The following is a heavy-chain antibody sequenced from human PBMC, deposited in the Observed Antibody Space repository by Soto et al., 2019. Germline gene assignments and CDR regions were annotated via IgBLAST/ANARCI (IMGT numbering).Heavy chain of an antibody. Sequence: EVRLLESGGGSAQPGGSRRLSCAASGFTFSSSAMNWVRQAPGKGLEWVSSIRVGGGDTFYADSVRGRFTVSRDISRNTLYLQMNSLRAEDTAIYYCAKCSVGTVRTSGWCNWFDPWGQGTLVTVSS. CDR3: AKCSVGTVRTSGWCNWFDP. V-gene: IGHV3-23*01. J-gene: IGHJ5*02. D-gene: IGHD6-19*01. CDR2: IRVGGGDT. CDR1: GFTFSSSA.